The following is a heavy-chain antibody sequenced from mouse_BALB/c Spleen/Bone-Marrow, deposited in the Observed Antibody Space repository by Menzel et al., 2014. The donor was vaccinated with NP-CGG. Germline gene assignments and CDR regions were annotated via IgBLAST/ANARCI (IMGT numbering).Heavy chain of an antibody. Sequence: VQLQQSGPELVKPGASMKISCKASGYSFTGYTMNWVKQSHGENLEWIGLINPYNGGTSYNQKFKGKATLTVDKSSSTAYMELLSLTSEDSAVYYCATGRVGMITTEAMDYWGQGTSVTVSP. CDR3: ATGRVGMITTEAMDY. CDR2: INPYNGGT. J-gene: IGHJ4*01. D-gene: IGHD2-4*01. V-gene: IGHV1-18*01. CDR1: GYSFTGYT.